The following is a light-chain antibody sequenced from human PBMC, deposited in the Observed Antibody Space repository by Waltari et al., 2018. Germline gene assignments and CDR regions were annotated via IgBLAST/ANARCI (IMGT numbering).Light chain of an antibody. Sequence: EIVLTQSPGTLPLSQGERVTLSCRASQSVSNNYLAWYQQKPGQAPRFLIYSASSRATGIPDRFGGSGSGTDFTLTISRLEPEDFAVYYCQQYGSSPPTFGQGTKVEIK. V-gene: IGKV3-20*01. CDR2: SAS. J-gene: IGKJ1*01. CDR3: QQYGSSPPT. CDR1: QSVSNNY.